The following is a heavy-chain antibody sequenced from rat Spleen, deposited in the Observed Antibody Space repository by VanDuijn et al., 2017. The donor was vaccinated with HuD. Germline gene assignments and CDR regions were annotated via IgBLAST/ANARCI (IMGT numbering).Heavy chain of an antibody. CDR2: ISPNGTT. V-gene: IGHV3-1*01. CDR3: ARGPVDY. Sequence: EVQLQESGPGLVKPSQSLSLTCSVTGYSITSYYWGWIRKFPGNKMEWMGYISPNGTTRYNPSLKSRISITRDTSKNQFFLQLNSVTIEDTATYYCARGPVDYWGKGVMVTVSS. CDR1: GYSITSYY. J-gene: IGHJ2*01.